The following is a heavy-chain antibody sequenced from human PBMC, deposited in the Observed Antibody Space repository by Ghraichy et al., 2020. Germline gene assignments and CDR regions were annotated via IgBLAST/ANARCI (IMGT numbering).Heavy chain of an antibody. J-gene: IGHJ4*02. CDR3: AKDRSYDRRDY. CDR2: ISGSGGST. D-gene: IGHD3-22*01. V-gene: IGHV3-23*01. Sequence: ESLNISCAASGFTFSSYAMSWVRQAPGKGLEWVSAISGSGGSTYYADSVKGRFTISRDNSKNTLYLQMNSLRAEDTAVYYCAKDRSYDRRDYWGQGTLVTVSS. CDR1: GFTFSSYA.